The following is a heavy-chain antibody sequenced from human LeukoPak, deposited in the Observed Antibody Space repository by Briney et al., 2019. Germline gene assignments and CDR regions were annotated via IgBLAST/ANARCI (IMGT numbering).Heavy chain of an antibody. D-gene: IGHD3-22*01. CDR3: AKVRYYYDSSGYPHFDY. V-gene: IGHV3-23*01. CDR2: ISGSGGST. CDR1: GFTFSIYA. J-gene: IGHJ4*02. Sequence: GGSLRLSCAASGFTFSIYAMSWVRQAPGKGLEWVSAISGSGGSTYYADSVKGRFTISRDNSKNTLYLQMNSLRAEDTAVYYCAKVRYYYDSSGYPHFDYWGQGTLVTVSS.